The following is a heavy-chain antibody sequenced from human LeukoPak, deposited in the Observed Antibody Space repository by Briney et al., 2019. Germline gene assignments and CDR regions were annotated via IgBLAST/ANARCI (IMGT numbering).Heavy chain of an antibody. D-gene: IGHD1-7*01. V-gene: IGHV4-38-2*02. J-gene: IGHJ4*02. CDR3: ARRQHLEL. CDR1: GYSISSGYY. CDR2: IYHSGST. Sequence: SETLSLTCTVSGYSISSGYYWGWIRQPPGKGLEWIRSIYHSGSTFYNPSLMSRVTISVDTSKNQFSLKLSSVTAADTAVYYCARRQHLELWGQGTLVTVSS.